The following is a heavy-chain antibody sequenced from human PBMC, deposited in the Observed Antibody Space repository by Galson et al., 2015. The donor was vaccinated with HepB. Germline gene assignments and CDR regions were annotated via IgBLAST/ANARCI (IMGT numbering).Heavy chain of an antibody. Sequence: PLRLSCAASGFTFSSYSMNWVRQAPGKGLEWVSSISSSSSYIYYADSVKGRFTISRDNAKNSLYLQMNSLRAEDTAVYYCARDERSLAYCGGDCYSSAFDIWGQGTMVTVSS. D-gene: IGHD2-21*02. CDR3: ARDERSLAYCGGDCYSSAFDI. CDR2: ISSSSSYI. V-gene: IGHV3-21*01. CDR1: GFTFSSYS. J-gene: IGHJ3*02.